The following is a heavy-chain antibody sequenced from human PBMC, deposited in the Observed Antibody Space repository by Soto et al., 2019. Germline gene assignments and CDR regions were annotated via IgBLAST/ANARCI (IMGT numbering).Heavy chain of an antibody. V-gene: IGHV1-18*01. D-gene: IGHD2-2*01. J-gene: IGHJ4*02. CDR2: ISASNGNT. CDR3: AREYCSSSSCFGVDY. CDR1: GYGFTSYG. Sequence: ASVKVSCKASGYGFTSYGSMWVRQAPGQGLEWMGWISASNGNTRYAQNFQGRVTMTTDTSTSTAYMELRSLRPDDTAVYYCAREYCSSSSCFGVDYWGQGILVTVSS.